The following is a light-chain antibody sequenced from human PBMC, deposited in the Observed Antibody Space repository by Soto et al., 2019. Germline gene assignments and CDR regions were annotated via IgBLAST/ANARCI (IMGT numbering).Light chain of an antibody. J-gene: IGKJ3*01. CDR3: QQHNAWPLT. CDR1: QTLGNK. Sequence: EIVMTQSPATLSVSPGETATLSCRASQTLGNKLAWYQQKPGQAPRLLIYGASTRATGIPARFSGSGSGTEFTLTINSLQSEDFAIYYCQQHNAWPLTFGPGTKV. V-gene: IGKV3D-15*01. CDR2: GAS.